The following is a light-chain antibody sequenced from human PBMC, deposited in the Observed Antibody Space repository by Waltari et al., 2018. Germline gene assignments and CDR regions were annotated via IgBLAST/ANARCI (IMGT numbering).Light chain of an antibody. CDR2: KAS. CDR3: QQYNTFPWT. J-gene: IGKJ1*01. Sequence: DIQMTQSPSTLSASVGDRVTITCRASQTIRSGLAWYQQKPGKAPNLLIYKASALESGVPSRFSVSGSATDFTLTISSLQPDDFATYYCQQYNTFPWTFGQGTKVEIK. CDR1: QTIRSG. V-gene: IGKV1-5*03.